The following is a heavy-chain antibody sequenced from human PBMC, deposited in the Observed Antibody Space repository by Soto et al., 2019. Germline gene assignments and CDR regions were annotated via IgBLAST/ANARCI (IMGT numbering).Heavy chain of an antibody. D-gene: IGHD2-2*02. Sequence: GGSLRLSCAASGFTFSSYAMHWVRQAPGKGLEWVAVISYDGSKKYYADSVKGRFTISRDNSKNTLYLQMNSLRAEDTAVYYCARGPQWDIVVVPAAIFNGMDVWGQGTTVTVSS. CDR2: ISYDGSKK. CDR1: GFTFSSYA. CDR3: ARGPQWDIVVVPAAIFNGMDV. V-gene: IGHV3-30-3*01. J-gene: IGHJ6*02.